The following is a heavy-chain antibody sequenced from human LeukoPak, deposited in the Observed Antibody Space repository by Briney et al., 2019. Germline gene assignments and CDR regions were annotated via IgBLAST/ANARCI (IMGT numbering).Heavy chain of an antibody. D-gene: IGHD2-2*01. CDR1: GFTFSDYY. Sequence: GGSLRLSCAASGFTFSDYYMNWVRQAPGKGLEWVSSISGSGGSTYYTDSVKGRFTISRDNSKNTLYLQVNSLRADDTALYYCAKGESTWSYLDTWGQGALFTAS. J-gene: IGHJ5*02. CDR2: ISGSGGST. CDR3: AKGESTWSYLDT. V-gene: IGHV3-23*01.